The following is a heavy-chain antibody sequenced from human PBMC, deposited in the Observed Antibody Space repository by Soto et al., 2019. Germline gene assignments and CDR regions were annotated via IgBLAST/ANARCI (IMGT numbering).Heavy chain of an antibody. D-gene: IGHD3-3*01. CDR2: IIPIFGTA. V-gene: IGHV1-69*01. Sequence: QVQLVQSGAEVKKPGSSVKVSCKASGGTFSSYAISWVRQAPGQGLEWMGGIIPIFGTANYAQKFQGRVTITADESTSTAYRELSSLSSEDTAVYYCATDFWSGYYPSSFDYWGQGTLVTVSS. CDR3: ATDFWSGYYPSSFDY. J-gene: IGHJ4*02. CDR1: GGTFSSYA.